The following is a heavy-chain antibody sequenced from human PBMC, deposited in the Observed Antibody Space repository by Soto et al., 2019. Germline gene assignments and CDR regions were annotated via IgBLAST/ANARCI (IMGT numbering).Heavy chain of an antibody. Sequence: QVYLVQSGAEVKKPGASVKVSCKASGYASTNYAINWVRQAPGQGLEWMGWISTYTGSTNYAQKLQGRVTMTTDASTSTASMELMSLTSDDTAVYYCARGYYYGSGRPTPGGMDVWGQGTTVTVSS. V-gene: IGHV1-18*01. D-gene: IGHD3-10*01. CDR3: ARGYYYGSGRPTPGGMDV. CDR1: GYASTNYA. CDR2: ISTYTGST. J-gene: IGHJ6*02.